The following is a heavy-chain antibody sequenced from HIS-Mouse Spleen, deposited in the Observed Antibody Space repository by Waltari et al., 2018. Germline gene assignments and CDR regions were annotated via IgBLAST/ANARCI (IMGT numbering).Heavy chain of an antibody. Sequence: QLQLQESGPGLVKPSETLSLTCTVSGGSISSSSYYWGWIRQPPGKGLEWIGSIYYSGSTSYHPSLKSRVTISVDTSKNQFSLKRSSVTAADTAVYYCAREIPYSSSWYDWYFDLWGRGTLVTVSS. CDR1: GGSISSSSYY. CDR2: IYYSGST. J-gene: IGHJ2*01. D-gene: IGHD6-13*01. CDR3: AREIPYSSSWYDWYFDL. V-gene: IGHV4-39*07.